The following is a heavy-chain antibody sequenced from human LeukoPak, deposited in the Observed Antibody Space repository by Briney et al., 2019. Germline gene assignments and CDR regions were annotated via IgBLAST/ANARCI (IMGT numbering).Heavy chain of an antibody. CDR2: IYYSGST. Sequence: PSETLSFTCTVSGGSISSSSYYWGWIRQPPGKGLEWIGSIYYSGSTYYNPSLKSRVTISVDTSKNQFSLKLSSVTAADTAIYYCACYYYDSSGYFDYWGQGTLVTVSS. J-gene: IGHJ4*02. D-gene: IGHD3-22*01. CDR3: ACYYYDSSGYFDY. V-gene: IGHV4-39*01. CDR1: GGSISSSSYY.